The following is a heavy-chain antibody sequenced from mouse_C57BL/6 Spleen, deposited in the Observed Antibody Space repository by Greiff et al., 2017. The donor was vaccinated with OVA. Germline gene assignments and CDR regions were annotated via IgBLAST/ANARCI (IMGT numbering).Heavy chain of an antibody. D-gene: IGHD1-1*01. CDR3: AREVTTVVATGDYFDY. CDR1: GYTFPSYW. J-gene: IGHJ2*01. CDR2: IHPNSGST. V-gene: IGHV1-64*01. Sequence: QVQLQQPGAELVKPGASVKLSCKASGYTFPSYWMHWVKQRPGQGLEWIGMIHPNSGSTNYNEKFKSKATLTVDKSSSTAYMQLSSLTSEDSAVYYCAREVTTVVATGDYFDYWGQGTTLTVSS.